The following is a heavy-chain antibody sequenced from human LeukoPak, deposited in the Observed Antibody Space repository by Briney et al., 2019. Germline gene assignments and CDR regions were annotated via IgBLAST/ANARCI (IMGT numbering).Heavy chain of an antibody. J-gene: IGHJ6*03. D-gene: IGHD2-15*01. Sequence: GGSLRLSCATSGFTFDDYAMHWVRQAPGKGLEWVSGISWNSGSIGYADSVKGRFTISRDNAKNSLYLQMNSLRAEDTALYYCAKDSFKGGYYYYMDVWGKGTTVTVSS. CDR2: ISWNSGSI. V-gene: IGHV3-9*01. CDR1: GFTFDDYA. CDR3: AKDSFKGGYYYYMDV.